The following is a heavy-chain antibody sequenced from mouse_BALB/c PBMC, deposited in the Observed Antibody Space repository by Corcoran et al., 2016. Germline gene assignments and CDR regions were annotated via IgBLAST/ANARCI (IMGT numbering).Heavy chain of an antibody. Sequence: EVQLQQSGPELVKPGASVKMSCKASGYTFTSYVMHWVKQKPGQGLEWIGYINPYNDGTKYNEKFKGKATLTSDKSSSTAYMELNSLTSEDSAVYYRASYYGYYFDYWGQGTTLTVSS. CDR1: GYTFTSYV. CDR3: ASYYGYYFDY. CDR2: INPYNDGT. J-gene: IGHJ2*01. D-gene: IGHD1-2*01. V-gene: IGHV1S136*01.